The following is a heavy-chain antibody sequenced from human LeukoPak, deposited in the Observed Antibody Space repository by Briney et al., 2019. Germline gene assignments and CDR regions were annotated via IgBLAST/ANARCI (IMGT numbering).Heavy chain of an antibody. CDR3: AREAYSYGYTYRNRNWFDP. D-gene: IGHD5-18*01. CDR2: IYYSGST. CDR1: GGSISSSSYY. Sequence: SETLSLTCTVSGGSISSSSYYWGWIRQPPGKGLEWIGSIYYSGSTYYNPSLKSRVTISVDTSKNQFSLKLSSVTAADTAVYYCAREAYSYGYTYRNRNWFDPWGQGTLVTVSS. J-gene: IGHJ5*02. V-gene: IGHV4-39*07.